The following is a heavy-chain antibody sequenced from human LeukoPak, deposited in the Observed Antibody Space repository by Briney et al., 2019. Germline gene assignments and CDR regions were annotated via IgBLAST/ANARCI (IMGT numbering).Heavy chain of an antibody. CDR2: ISSSSSTI. D-gene: IGHD6-6*01. J-gene: IGHJ4*02. CDR1: GFTFSDYY. V-gene: IGHV3-11*04. CDR3: ASITARPSVDY. Sequence: GSLRLSCAASGFTFSDYYMSWIRQAPGKGLEWVSYISSSSSTIYYADSVKGRFTISRDNAKNSLYLQMNSLRAEDTAVYYCASITARPSVDYWGQGTLVTVSS.